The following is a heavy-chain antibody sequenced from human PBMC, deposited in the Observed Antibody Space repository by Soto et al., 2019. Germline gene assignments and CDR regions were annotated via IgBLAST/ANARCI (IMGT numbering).Heavy chain of an antibody. Sequence: SETLSLTCSFSGDSVTSHYLTWIRQSPEKRLEWIGYMHYSGCTHYNPSLKSRLTISVDTSKNQFSLKLSSVTAADTAVYYCAGGVEYSSSSTQSAAFDIWGQGTMVTVSS. D-gene: IGHD6-6*01. V-gene: IGHV4-59*02. J-gene: IGHJ3*02. CDR3: AGGVEYSSSSTQSAAFDI. CDR1: GDSVTSHY. CDR2: MHYSGCT.